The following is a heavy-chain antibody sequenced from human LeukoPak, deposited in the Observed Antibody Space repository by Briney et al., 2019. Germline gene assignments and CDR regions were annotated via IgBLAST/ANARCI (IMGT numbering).Heavy chain of an antibody. D-gene: IGHD3-22*01. Sequence: GASVKVSCKASGYTFTGYYMHWVRQAPGQGLEWMGWINPNSGGTNYAQKFQGRVTMTRDTSISTAYMELSRLRSDDTAVYYCARDPESGSGYLYLADWGQGTLVTVSS. V-gene: IGHV1-2*02. CDR1: GYTFTGYY. CDR3: ARDPESGSGYLYLAD. J-gene: IGHJ4*02. CDR2: INPNSGGT.